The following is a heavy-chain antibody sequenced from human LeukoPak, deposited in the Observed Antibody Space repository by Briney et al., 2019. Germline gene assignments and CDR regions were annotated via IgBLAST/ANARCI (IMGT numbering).Heavy chain of an antibody. CDR2: ISSSSSYI. CDR3: ARDRRGYYLSYFFDY. J-gene: IGHJ4*02. V-gene: IGHV3-21*01. Sequence: GGSLRLSCAASGFTFSSYSMNWVRQAPGKGLEWVSSISSSSSYIYYADSVKGRFTISRDNAKNSLYLQMNSLRAEDTAVYYCARDRRGYYLSYFFDYWGQGTLVTVSP. CDR1: GFTFSSYS. D-gene: IGHD1-26*01.